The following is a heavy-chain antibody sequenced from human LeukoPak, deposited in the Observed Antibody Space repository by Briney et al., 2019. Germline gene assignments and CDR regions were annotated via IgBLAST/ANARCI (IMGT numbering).Heavy chain of an antibody. V-gene: IGHV3-53*05. D-gene: IGHD3-3*01. J-gene: IGHJ6*04. CDR2: IYSGGST. Sequence: QAGGSLRLSCAASGFTVSSNYMSWVRQAPGKGLEWVSVIYSGGSTYYADSVKGRFTISRDNSKNTLYLQMNSLRAEDTAVYYCARDRYDFWSGYSLDVWGKGTTVTVSS. CDR1: GFTVSSNY. CDR3: ARDRYDFWSGYSLDV.